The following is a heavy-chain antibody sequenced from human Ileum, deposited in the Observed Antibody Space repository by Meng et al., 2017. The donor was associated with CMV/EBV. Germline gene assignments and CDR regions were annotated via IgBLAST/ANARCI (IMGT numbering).Heavy chain of an antibody. CDR3: ARDPSLRDIVDPLGYGMDV. J-gene: IGHJ6*02. CDR2: ITSSSSYI. Sequence: FSSYSMYWVRQAPGRGLEWVSSITSSSSYIYYADSMKGRFTISRDNAKNSLYLQMNSLRAEDTAVYYCARDPSLRDIVDPLGYGMDVWGQGTTVTVSS. V-gene: IGHV3-21*01. CDR1: FSSYS. D-gene: IGHD5-12*01.